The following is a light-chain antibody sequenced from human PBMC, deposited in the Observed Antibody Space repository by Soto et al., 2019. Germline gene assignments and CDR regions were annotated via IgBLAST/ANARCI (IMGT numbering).Light chain of an antibody. V-gene: IGLV2-14*01. CDR1: SSDVGGYNY. CDR2: DVS. Sequence: QSVLTQPASVSGSPGQSITISCTGTSSDVGGYNYVSWYQQHPGKAPKLMIYDVSNWPSGVSNRFSGSKSGNTASLTISGFLAVDVVDYYCSSYTCSSTLYVFGTGTKVSVL. CDR3: SSYTCSSTLYV. J-gene: IGLJ1*01.